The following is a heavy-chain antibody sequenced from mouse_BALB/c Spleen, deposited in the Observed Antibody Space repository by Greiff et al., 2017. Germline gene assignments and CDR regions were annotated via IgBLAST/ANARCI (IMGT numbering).Heavy chain of an antibody. CDR2: ISYSGST. V-gene: IGHV3-2*02. CDR3: AKLWLRRGGYFDY. CDR1: GYSITSDYA. D-gene: IGHD2-2*01. Sequence: VQLQQSGPGLVKPSQSLSLTCTVTGYSITSDYAWNWIRQFPGNKLEWMGYISYSGSTSYNPSLKSRISITRDTSKNQFFLQLNSVTTEDTATYYCAKLWLRRGGYFDYWGQGTTLTVSS. J-gene: IGHJ2*01.